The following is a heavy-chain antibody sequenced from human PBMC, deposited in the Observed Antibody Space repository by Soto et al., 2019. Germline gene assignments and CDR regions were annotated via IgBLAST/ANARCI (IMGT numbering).Heavy chain of an antibody. CDR1: GGSLSSFY. CDR2: IYYSGST. Sequence: SETLSLTCTVSGGSLSSFYWSWIRQPPGKGLEWIGYIYYSGSTNYNPSLKSRVTISVDTSKNQFSLNLSSVTAADTAVYYCARQRIPAIGAQGTTVTVSS. J-gene: IGHJ6*02. D-gene: IGHD2-2*01. V-gene: IGHV4-59*01. CDR3: ARQRIPAI.